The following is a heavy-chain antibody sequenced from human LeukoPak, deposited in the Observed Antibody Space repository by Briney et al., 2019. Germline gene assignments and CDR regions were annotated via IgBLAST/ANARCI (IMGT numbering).Heavy chain of an antibody. CDR3: ARSRGYSYGSVVYYFDY. CDR1: GGSISSGGYY. CDR2: IYYSGST. V-gene: IGHV4-31*03. Sequence: SETLSLTCTVSGGSISSGGYYWSWIRQHPGKGLEWIGYIYYSGSTYYNPSLKSRVTISVDTSKNQFSLKLSSVTAADTAVYYCARSRGYSYGSVVYYFDYWGQGTLVTVSS. J-gene: IGHJ4*02. D-gene: IGHD5-18*01.